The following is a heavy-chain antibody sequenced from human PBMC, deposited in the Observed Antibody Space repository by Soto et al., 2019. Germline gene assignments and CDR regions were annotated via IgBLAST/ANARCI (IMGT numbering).Heavy chain of an antibody. CDR1: GFTFSSYA. V-gene: IGHV3-23*01. CDR3: ATGAQYSGYDLDY. CDR2: ISGSGGST. J-gene: IGHJ4*02. Sequence: EVQLLESGGGLVQPGGSLRLSCAASGFTFSSYAMSWVRQAPGKGLEWVSAISGSGGSTYYADSVKGRFTISRDNSKNTLYRKMNSLRVEDTAVYYCATGAQYSGYDLDYWGQGTLVTVSS. D-gene: IGHD5-12*01.